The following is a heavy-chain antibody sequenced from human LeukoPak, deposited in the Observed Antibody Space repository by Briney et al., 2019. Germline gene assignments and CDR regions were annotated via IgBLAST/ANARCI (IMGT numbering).Heavy chain of an antibody. CDR1: GFTFSDSA. J-gene: IGHJ4*02. V-gene: IGHV3-13*04. CDR3: ARGANTHFDY. D-gene: IGHD1-26*01. Sequence: GGSLRLSCTGSGFTFSDSAVHWVRQATGKGLEWVSAIGTAGDTYYPGSVRGRFTMSRENAKNSLYLQMNSLTAGDTAVYYCARGANTHFDYWGQGILVTVSS. CDR2: IGTAGDT.